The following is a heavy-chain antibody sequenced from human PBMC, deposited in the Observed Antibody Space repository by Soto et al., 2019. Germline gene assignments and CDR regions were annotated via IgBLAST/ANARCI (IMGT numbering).Heavy chain of an antibody. CDR2: IDVGSGNA. D-gene: IGHD2-15*01. J-gene: IGHJ4*02. CDR3: ARDLGGWPDY. Sequence: ASVKVSCKASGGTFSSYTISWVRQAPGQGLEWIGWIDVGSGNANYAQMLQERIGISRDMSTSTAYMELSSLRSEDTAVYYCARDLGGWPDYWGQGTLVTVSS. CDR1: GGTFSSYT. V-gene: IGHV1-58*02.